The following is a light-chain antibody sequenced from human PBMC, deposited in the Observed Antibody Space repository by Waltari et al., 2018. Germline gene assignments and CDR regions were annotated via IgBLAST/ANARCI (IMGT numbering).Light chain of an antibody. Sequence: QSALTQPASVSGSPGQSITISCTGTSSAVGLYNFVSWYQQHPGKAPKLIISGVDKRPSGVPDRFSGSKSGSTAYLTVSGLQAEDEADYYCASHGNNKVFGGGTKLTVL. CDR1: SSAVGLYNF. J-gene: IGLJ3*02. CDR3: ASHGNNKV. CDR2: GVD. V-gene: IGLV2-8*01.